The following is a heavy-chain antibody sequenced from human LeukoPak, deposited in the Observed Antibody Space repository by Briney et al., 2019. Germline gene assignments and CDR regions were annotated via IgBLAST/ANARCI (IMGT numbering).Heavy chain of an antibody. J-gene: IGHJ3*02. CDR1: GYTFTSYG. CDR2: ISAYNGNT. CDR3: ARDLYSSSSLAAVAFDI. D-gene: IGHD6-6*01. V-gene: IGHV1-18*01. Sequence: ASVKVSCKASGYTFTSYGISWVRQAPGQGLEWMGWISAYNGNTNYAQKLQGRVTMTTDTSTSTAYMELRSLRSDDTAVYYCARDLYSSSSLAAVAFDIWGQGTMVTVSS.